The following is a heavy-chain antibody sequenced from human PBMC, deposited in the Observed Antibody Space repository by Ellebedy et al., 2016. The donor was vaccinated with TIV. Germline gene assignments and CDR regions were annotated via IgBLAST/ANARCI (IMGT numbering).Heavy chain of an antibody. D-gene: IGHD3-16*01. J-gene: IGHJ4*02. V-gene: IGHV3-23*01. Sequence: GGSLRLXXPPSGSTFSSYTMSWVRQVPGKGLEWVSAIGARGGDTYYAASVKGRFAISRDDSKNTLYLQINALRADDTAVYYSAKDHRGGGLDYWGQGTLVTVSS. CDR1: GSTFSSYT. CDR3: AKDHRGGGLDY. CDR2: IGARGGDT.